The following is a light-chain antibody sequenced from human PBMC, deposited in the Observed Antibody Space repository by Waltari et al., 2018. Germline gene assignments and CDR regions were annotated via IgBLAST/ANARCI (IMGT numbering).Light chain of an antibody. CDR3: SAFAGSNNFGV. Sequence: QSALTQPPSASGSPGQSVTISCTGTSRDIGGSNFVSWYQQRPGKAPRFLIYDANKGRSGVSDRFSGSKSGNTASLTVSGLQPDDEATYYCSAFAGSNNFGVFGGGTKLTVL. CDR2: DAN. CDR1: SRDIGGSNF. J-gene: IGLJ3*02. V-gene: IGLV2-8*01.